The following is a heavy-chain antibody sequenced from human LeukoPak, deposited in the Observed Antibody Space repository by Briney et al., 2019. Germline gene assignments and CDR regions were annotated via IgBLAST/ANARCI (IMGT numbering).Heavy chain of an antibody. V-gene: IGHV4-59*01. Sequence: KPSETLSLTCTVSGGSISSYYWSWIRQPPGKGLEWIGYIYYSGSTNYNPSLKSRVTISVDTSKNQFSLKLSSVTAADTAVYYCARGNYYYYYMDIWGKGTTVTVSS. CDR3: ARGNYYYYYMDI. CDR1: GGSISSYY. J-gene: IGHJ6*03. CDR2: IYYSGST.